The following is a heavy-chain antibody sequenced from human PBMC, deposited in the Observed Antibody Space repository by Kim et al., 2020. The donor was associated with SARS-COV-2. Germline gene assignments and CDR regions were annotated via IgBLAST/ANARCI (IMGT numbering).Heavy chain of an antibody. V-gene: IGHV4-34*01. Sequence: SETLSLTCAVYGGSFSGYYRSWIRQPPGKGLEWIGEINHSGSTNYNPSLKSRVTILVDTSKNQLSLQLSSVTAADAAVYYCAREGGRGRMVRGTFDYWGQGTLVAVSS. D-gene: IGHD3-10*01. CDR2: INHSGST. CDR3: AREGGRGRMVRGTFDY. J-gene: IGHJ4*02. CDR1: GGSFSGYY.